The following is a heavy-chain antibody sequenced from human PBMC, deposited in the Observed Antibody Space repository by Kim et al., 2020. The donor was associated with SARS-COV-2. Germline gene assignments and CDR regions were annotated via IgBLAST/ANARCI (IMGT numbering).Heavy chain of an antibody. Sequence: SETLSLTCTVSGGSISSSSYYWGWIRQPPGKGLEWIGSIYYSGSTYYNPSLKSRVTISVDTSKNQFSLKLSSVTAADTAVYYCARRGSTGGETIFDYWGQGTLVTVSS. V-gene: IGHV4-39*01. D-gene: IGHD3-10*01. J-gene: IGHJ4*02. CDR2: IYYSGST. CDR1: GGSISSSSYY. CDR3: ARRGSTGGETIFDY.